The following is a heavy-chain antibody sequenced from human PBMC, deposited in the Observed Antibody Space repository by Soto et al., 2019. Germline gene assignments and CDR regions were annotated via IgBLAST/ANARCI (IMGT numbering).Heavy chain of an antibody. J-gene: IGHJ6*02. CDR2: IIPILGIA. V-gene: IGHV1-69*08. CDR3: ARDPVPDVYYYYGMDV. CDR1: GGTFSSYT. Sequence: QVQLVQSGAEVKKPGSSVKVSCKASGGTFSSYTISWVRQAPGQGLEWMGRIIPILGIANYAQKFQGRVTITADKSTRAAYMELSSLRSEDTAVYYCARDPVPDVYYYYGMDVWGQGTTVTVSS.